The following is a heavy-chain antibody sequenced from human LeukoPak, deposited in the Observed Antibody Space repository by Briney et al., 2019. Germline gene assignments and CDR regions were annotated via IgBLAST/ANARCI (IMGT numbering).Heavy chain of an antibody. CDR2: IYYSGST. CDR1: GDSINKGAYS. V-gene: IGHV4-30-2*01. Sequence: NPSETLSLTCAVSGDSINKGAYSWSWIRQPPGKDLEWIGYIYYSGSTYYNPSLMSRVTISLDRSKSQFSLKLKSVTAADTAVYFCARAPNTANYNWFDSWGQGTLVTVSS. J-gene: IGHJ5*01. CDR3: ARAPNTANYNWFDS. D-gene: IGHD2-21*02.